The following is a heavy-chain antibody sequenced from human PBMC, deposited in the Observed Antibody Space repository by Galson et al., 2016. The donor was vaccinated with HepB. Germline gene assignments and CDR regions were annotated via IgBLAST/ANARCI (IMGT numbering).Heavy chain of an antibody. CDR2: VNPDESYT. CDR1: GFSVSSSA. D-gene: IGHD2-2*01. CDR3: ARGQYCGSTTSNAWGVPP. Sequence: SLRLSCASSGFSVSSSAMSWVRQAPGKGLVWVSGVNPDESYTIYADSVKGRFTISRDNAENTLYLQLNSLSAEDTAVYYCARGQYCGSTTSNAWGVPPWGQGTLVTVSS. J-gene: IGHJ5*02. V-gene: IGHV3-74*01.